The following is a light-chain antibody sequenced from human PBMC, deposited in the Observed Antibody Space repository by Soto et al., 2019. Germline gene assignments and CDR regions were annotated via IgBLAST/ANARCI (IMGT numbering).Light chain of an antibody. V-gene: IGLV2-14*01. CDR2: QVT. CDR1: SSDLAIYNY. CDR3: SSYTDSSNYV. J-gene: IGLJ1*01. Sequence: QSVLTQPASVSGSPGQSITISCTGTSSDLAIYNYVSWYQQQPGKAPKLTIYQVTNRPSGVSNRFSGSRSGNTASLTISGLQAEDEADYYCSSYTDSSNYVFGTGTKVTV.